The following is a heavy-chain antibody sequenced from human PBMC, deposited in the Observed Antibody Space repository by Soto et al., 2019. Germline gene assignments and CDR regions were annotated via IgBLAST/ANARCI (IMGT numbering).Heavy chain of an antibody. D-gene: IGHD2-21*02. CDR2: IYYRGNA. Sequence: QLQLQESGPGLVKPSETLSLTCSVSDDSINSDKYYWGWIRQPPGKGLEWIGSIYYRGNAYYNPSLQTRVTISLDKSKSQFSLKLNSVTAADSAVYFCARLEGLPAISYSFDFWGPGALVTVSS. CDR1: DDSINSDKYY. V-gene: IGHV4-39*01. J-gene: IGHJ4*02. CDR3: ARLEGLPAISYSFDF.